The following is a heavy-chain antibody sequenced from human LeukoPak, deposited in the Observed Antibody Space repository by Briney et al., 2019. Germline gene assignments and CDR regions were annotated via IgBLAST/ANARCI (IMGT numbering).Heavy chain of an antibody. Sequence: SETLSLTCAVSGGSISSSNWWNWVRQPPGKGLEWIGEIYHSGSTNYNPSLKSRVTISVDTSKNQFSLKLSSVTAADTAVYYCARAPFGDKTYYFDYWGQGTLVTVSS. CDR1: GGSISSSNW. CDR2: IYHSGST. J-gene: IGHJ4*02. CDR3: ARAPFGDKTYYFDY. V-gene: IGHV4-4*02. D-gene: IGHD4-17*01.